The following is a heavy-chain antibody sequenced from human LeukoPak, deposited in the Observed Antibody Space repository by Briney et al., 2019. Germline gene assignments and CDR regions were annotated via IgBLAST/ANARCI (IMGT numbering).Heavy chain of an antibody. J-gene: IGHJ4*02. V-gene: IGHV3-74*01. CDR2: INTDGSST. Sequence: TGGSLRLSCAASGFTFSSYWMHWVRQAPGKGLVWVSRINTDGSSTSYADSVKGRFTISRDNAKNTLYLQMNSLRAEDTAVYYCARVTGITGTKSDFDYWGQGTLVTVSS. CDR3: ARVTGITGTKSDFDY. CDR1: GFTFSSYW. D-gene: IGHD1-7*01.